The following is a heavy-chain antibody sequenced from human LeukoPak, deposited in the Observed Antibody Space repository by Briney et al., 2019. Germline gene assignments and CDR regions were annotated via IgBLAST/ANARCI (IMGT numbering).Heavy chain of an antibody. J-gene: IGHJ5*02. Sequence: SETLSLTCTVSGGSISSYYWSWIRQPPGKGLEWIGYIYYSGSTNYNPSLKSRVTISVDTSKNLFSLKLSSVTAADTAVYYCARDSWRRNWFDPWGQGTLVTVSS. CDR3: ARDSWRRNWFDP. CDR2: IYYSGST. CDR1: GGSISSYY. D-gene: IGHD3-3*01. V-gene: IGHV4-59*01.